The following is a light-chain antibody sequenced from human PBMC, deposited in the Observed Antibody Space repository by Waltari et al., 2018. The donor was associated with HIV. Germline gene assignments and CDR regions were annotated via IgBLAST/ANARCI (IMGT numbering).Light chain of an antibody. J-gene: IGLJ1*01. CDR3: AAWDDSLNGLYV. CDR1: NSNIGSNT. V-gene: IGLV1-44*01. Sequence: QSVLTQPPSASGTPGQRVTISCSGSNSNIGSNTVNWYQQLPGTAPKLPIYSNNQRPSGVPDRFSGSKSGTSASLAISGLQSEDEADYYCAAWDDSLNGLYVFGTGTKVSVL. CDR2: SNN.